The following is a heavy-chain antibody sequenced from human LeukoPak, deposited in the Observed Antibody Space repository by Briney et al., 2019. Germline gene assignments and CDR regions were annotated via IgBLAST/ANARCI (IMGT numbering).Heavy chain of an antibody. Sequence: PSETLSLTCTVSGASIYTSSSYWGWIRQPPGKGLEWIASVYYTGSTYYSPSLKSRATISVDTSKGQFSLELNSVTAADTAVYYCTTSRTNDCSSPSCYTDYWGQGTLVTVSS. CDR3: TTSRTNDCSSPSCYTDY. D-gene: IGHD2-2*02. J-gene: IGHJ4*02. V-gene: IGHV4-39*01. CDR1: GASIYTSSSY. CDR2: VYYTGST.